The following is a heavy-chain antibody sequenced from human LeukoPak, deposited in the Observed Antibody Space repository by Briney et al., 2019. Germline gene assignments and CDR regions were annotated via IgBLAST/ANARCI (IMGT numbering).Heavy chain of an antibody. CDR1: GFTFDDYT. CDR2: ISWDGDNT. V-gene: IGHV3-43*01. Sequence: GGSLRLSCAASGFTFDDYTMHWVRQAPGKGLEWVSLISWDGDNTYYADSVKDRFTISRDNSKNSLYLQMNSLRTEDTALYYCAKGITMILVVAQFDYWGQGTLVTVSS. J-gene: IGHJ4*02. CDR3: AKGITMILVVAQFDY. D-gene: IGHD3-22*01.